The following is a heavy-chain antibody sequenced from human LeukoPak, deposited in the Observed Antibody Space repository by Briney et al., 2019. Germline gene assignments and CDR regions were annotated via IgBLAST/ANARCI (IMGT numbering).Heavy chain of an antibody. CDR2: ISGSGFST. J-gene: IGHJ4*02. CDR3: AMVSGPFDY. V-gene: IGHV3-23*01. Sequence: GGSLRLSCAASGFIFSSYAMSWVRQAPGKGLEWVSAISGSGFSTYYADSVKGRFTISKDNSKNTLYLQMNSLRVEDMAVYYCAMVSGPFDYWGQGTLVAVSS. D-gene: IGHD2-21*02. CDR1: GFIFSSYA.